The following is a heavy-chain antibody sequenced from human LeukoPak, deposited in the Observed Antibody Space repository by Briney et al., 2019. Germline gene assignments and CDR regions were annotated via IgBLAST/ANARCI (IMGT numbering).Heavy chain of an antibody. D-gene: IGHD6-19*01. CDR3: ARGPYSSGWYYFDY. Sequence: GGTLRLSCAASGFTFDDYGMSWVRQAPGKGLEWVSGINWNGGSTGYADSVKGRFTISRDNAKNSLYLQMNSLRAEDTALYHCARGPYSSGWYYFDYWGQGTLVTVSS. V-gene: IGHV3-20*01. CDR1: GFTFDDYG. CDR2: INWNGGST. J-gene: IGHJ4*02.